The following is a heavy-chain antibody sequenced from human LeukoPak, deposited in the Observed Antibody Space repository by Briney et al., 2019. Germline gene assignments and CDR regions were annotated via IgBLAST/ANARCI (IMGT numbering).Heavy chain of an antibody. D-gene: IGHD3-3*01. J-gene: IGHJ4*02. CDR2: ISAYNGNT. CDR1: GYTFTSYG. Sequence: ASVKVSCKASGYTFTSYGISWVRQSPGQGRERMGWISAYNGNTNYAQKLQGRVTMTTDTSTSTAYMELRSLRSDDTAVYYCARSHITTPLPFDYWGQGTLVTVSS. V-gene: IGHV1-18*01. CDR3: ARSHITTPLPFDY.